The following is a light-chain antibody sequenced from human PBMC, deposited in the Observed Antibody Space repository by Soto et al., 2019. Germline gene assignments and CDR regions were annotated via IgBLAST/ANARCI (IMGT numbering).Light chain of an antibody. CDR1: DIESKG. Sequence: SYELTQPPSVSVAPGETASLACGGHDIESKGVHWYQQKAGQAPVLVISYDRDRSSGIPERFSGSNSGNTATLTISRVEAQDEADYFCHVWDIHGDHLYVFGPGTKLTVL. CDR3: HVWDIHGDHLYV. CDR2: YDR. J-gene: IGLJ1*01. V-gene: IGLV3-21*01.